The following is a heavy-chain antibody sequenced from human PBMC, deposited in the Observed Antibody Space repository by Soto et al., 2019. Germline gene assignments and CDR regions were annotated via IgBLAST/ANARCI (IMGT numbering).Heavy chain of an antibody. CDR2: IIPIFGTA. D-gene: IGHD6-19*01. V-gene: IGHV1-69*01. J-gene: IGHJ6*02. CDR3: ARIRGGGWPTYSYYGMDV. Sequence: QVQLVQSGAEVKKPGSSVKVSCKASGGTFSSYAISWVRQAPGQGLEWMGGIIPIFGTANYAQKFQGRVTITADESTSTAYMELSSLRSEDTAVYYCARIRGGGWPTYSYYGMDVWGQGTTVTVSS. CDR1: GGTFSSYA.